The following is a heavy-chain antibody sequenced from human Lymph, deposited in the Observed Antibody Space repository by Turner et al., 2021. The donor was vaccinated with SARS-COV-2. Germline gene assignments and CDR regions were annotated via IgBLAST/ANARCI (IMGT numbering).Heavy chain of an antibody. CDR1: GYTLTELS. J-gene: IGHJ6*02. V-gene: IGHV1-24*01. CDR2: FDPEDGKT. Sequence: QVQLVQSGAEVKKPGASVKVSCKVSGYTLTELSMHWVRQAPGKGLGWMGGFDPEDGKTIYAQKFQGRVTMTEDTSTDTAYMELSSLRSEDTAVYYCATDRSSGWPHYYYYTMDVWGQGTTVTVSS. CDR3: ATDRSSGWPHYYYYTMDV. D-gene: IGHD6-19*01.